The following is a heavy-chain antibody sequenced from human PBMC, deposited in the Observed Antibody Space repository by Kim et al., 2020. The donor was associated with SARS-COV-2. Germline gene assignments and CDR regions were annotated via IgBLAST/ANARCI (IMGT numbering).Heavy chain of an antibody. V-gene: IGHV3-33*01. CDR1: GFTFSSYG. CDR2: IWYDGSNK. Sequence: GGSLRLSCAASGFTFSSYGMHWVRQAPGKGLEWVAVIWYDGSNKYYADSVKGRFTISRDNSKNTLYLQMNSLRAEDTAVYYCARVRFFGVGDPFYYGMDVWGQGTTVTVSS. J-gene: IGHJ6*02. D-gene: IGHD3-3*01. CDR3: ARVRFFGVGDPFYYGMDV.